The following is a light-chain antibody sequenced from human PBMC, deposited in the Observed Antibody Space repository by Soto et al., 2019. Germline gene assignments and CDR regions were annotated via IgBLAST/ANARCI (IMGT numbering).Light chain of an antibody. CDR3: SSYTSSSIL. J-gene: IGLJ1*01. CDR1: SSDVGAHNL. CDR2: AVS. V-gene: IGLV2-14*01. Sequence: QSALTQPASVSGSPGQSITISCSGTSSDVGAHNLVSWYQQHPGRAPKLMIYAVSNRPSGVSNRFSGSKSGNTASLTISGLQAEDEADYYCSSYTSSSILFGTGTKVTVL.